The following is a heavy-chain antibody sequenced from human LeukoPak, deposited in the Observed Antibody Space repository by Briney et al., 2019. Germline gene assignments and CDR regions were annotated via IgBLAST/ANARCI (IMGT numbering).Heavy chain of an antibody. J-gene: IGHJ3*02. CDR2: NYYSGST. CDR1: GGSISSSSYY. Sequence: PSETLSLTCTVSGGSISSSSYYWRWIRQPPGKGREWIVSNYYSGSTYYNPTLKRRVTISVDTSKNQFPLNLSFMTAADADVYYCARARSDYDSSDDYVMSDAFDIWGQGTMVTVSS. CDR3: ARARSDYDSSDDYVMSDAFDI. V-gene: IGHV4-39*06. D-gene: IGHD3-22*01.